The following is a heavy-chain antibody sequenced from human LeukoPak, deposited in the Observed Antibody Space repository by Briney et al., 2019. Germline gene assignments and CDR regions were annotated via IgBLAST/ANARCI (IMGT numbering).Heavy chain of an antibody. CDR3: ARDIAAGGIGFDY. V-gene: IGHV4-39*07. CDR1: GGSISSSSYY. Sequence: SETLSLTCTVSGGSISSSSYYWGWIRQPPGKGLEWIGSIYYSGSTYYNPSLKSRVTISVDTSKNQFSLKLSSVTAADTAVYYCARDIAAGGIGFDYWGQGTLVTVSS. CDR2: IYYSGST. D-gene: IGHD6-13*01. J-gene: IGHJ4*02.